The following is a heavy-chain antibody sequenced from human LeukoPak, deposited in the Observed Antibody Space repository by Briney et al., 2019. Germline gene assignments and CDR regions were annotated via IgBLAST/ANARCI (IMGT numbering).Heavy chain of an antibody. CDR3: ATGASGSWDL. D-gene: IGHD6-13*01. CDR2: ISPDGSTK. Sequence: QTGRSLRLSCAASGFTFSRSWMSWVRQPPGKGLEWVANISPDGSTKYHMDSVKGRFTISRDNAKDSLYLEMSRLGDDDTAMYYCATGASGSWDLGGQGTLVTVSS. J-gene: IGHJ4*02. V-gene: IGHV3-7*03. CDR1: GFTFSRSW.